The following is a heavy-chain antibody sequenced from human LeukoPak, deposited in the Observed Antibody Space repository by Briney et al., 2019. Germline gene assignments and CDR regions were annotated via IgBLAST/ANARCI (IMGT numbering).Heavy chain of an antibody. V-gene: IGHV4-59*01. Sequence: PSETLSLTCTVSGGSINNSYWTWIRQPPGKGLEWIGHIYYSGSTNYSPSLKSRVTISVDTSKNQFSLKLSSVTAADTAVYYCARVLLWFGELRTPGYNWFDPWGQGTLVTVSS. J-gene: IGHJ5*02. CDR1: GGSINNSY. CDR3: ARVLLWFGELRTPGYNWFDP. CDR2: IYYSGST. D-gene: IGHD3-10*01.